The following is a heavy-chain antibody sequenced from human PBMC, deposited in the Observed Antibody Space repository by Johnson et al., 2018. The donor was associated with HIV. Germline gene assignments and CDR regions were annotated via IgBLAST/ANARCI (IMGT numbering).Heavy chain of an antibody. CDR3: AKDINLEDAFDI. J-gene: IGHJ3*02. CDR1: GFTFDDFA. V-gene: IGHV3-9*01. CDR2: ISWNSGTI. Sequence: VQLVESGGGLVQPGRSLRLSCAASGFTFDDFAMHWVRQAPGKGLEWVSGISWNSGTIADADSVKGRFTISRDNAKNSLYLQMNSLRPEDTALYYCAKDINLEDAFDIWGQGTMVTVSS.